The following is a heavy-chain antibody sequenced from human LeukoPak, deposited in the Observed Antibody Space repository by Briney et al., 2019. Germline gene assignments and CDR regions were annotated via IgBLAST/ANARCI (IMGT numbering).Heavy chain of an antibody. J-gene: IGHJ4*02. CDR2: IKQDGSEK. CDR3: ARAPYYYDSSGYYLFDY. D-gene: IGHD3-22*01. Sequence: PGGSLRLSCAASGFTFSSYWMSWVRQAPGKGLEWVANIKQDGSEKYYVDSVKGRFTIPRDNAKNSLYLQMNSLRAEDTAVYYCARAPYYYDSSGYYLFDYWGQGTLVTVSS. CDR1: GFTFSSYW. V-gene: IGHV3-7*03.